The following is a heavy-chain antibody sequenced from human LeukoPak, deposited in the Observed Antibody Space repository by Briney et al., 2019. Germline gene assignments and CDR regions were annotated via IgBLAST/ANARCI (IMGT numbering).Heavy chain of an antibody. CDR1: GGTFSSYA. V-gene: IGHV1-69*01. CDR2: IIPIFGTA. D-gene: IGHD5-12*01. J-gene: IGHJ6*03. CDR3: ARSIVATIFPYYYYMDV. Sequence: SVKVSCKASGGTFSSYAISWVRQAPGQGLEWMGGIIPIFGTANHAQKFQGRVTITADESTSTAYMELSSLRSEDTAVYYCARSIVATIFPYYYYMDVWGKGTTVTVSS.